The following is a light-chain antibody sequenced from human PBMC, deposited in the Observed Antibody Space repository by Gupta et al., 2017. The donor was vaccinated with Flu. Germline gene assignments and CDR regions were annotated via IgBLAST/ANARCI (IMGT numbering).Light chain of an antibody. CDR1: QSVSSSY. CDR2: DAS. J-gene: IGKJ5*01. Sequence: ATLSLSPEERATLSCGASQSVSSSYLASYQENPGLAPSLLIYDASSTATGLPDRFSGSGSATDFTLTISMLAPEDFAVYYCQQDGTSALTFGQGTQVEIK. CDR3: QQDGTSALT. V-gene: IGKV3D-20*01.